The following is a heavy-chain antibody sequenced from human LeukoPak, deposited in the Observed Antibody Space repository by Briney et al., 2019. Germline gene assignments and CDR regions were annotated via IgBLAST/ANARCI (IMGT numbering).Heavy chain of an antibody. D-gene: IGHD6-6*01. CDR2: IYYSGST. CDR1: GGSISSSSYY. CDR3: AEYSSSFMDY. J-gene: IGHJ4*02. Sequence: SETLSLTCTVSGGSISSSSYYWGWIRQPPGKGLEWIGSIYYSGSTYYNPSLKSRVTISVDTSKNQFSLKLSSVTAADTAVYYCAEYSSSFMDYWGQGTLVTVSS. V-gene: IGHV4-39*01.